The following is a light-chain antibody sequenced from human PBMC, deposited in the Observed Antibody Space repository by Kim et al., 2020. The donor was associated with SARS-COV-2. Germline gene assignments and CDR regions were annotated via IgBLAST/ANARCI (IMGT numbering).Light chain of an antibody. V-gene: IGLV6-57*01. Sequence: GSTENLSCPRNGGSIGSNYVQWYQQRPGSSPTTVIYEDNQRPSGVPDRFSGSIDSSSNSASLTISGLKTEDEADYYCQSYDSSTWVFGGGTQLTVL. CDR3: QSYDSSTWV. CDR2: EDN. J-gene: IGLJ3*02. CDR1: GGSIGSNY.